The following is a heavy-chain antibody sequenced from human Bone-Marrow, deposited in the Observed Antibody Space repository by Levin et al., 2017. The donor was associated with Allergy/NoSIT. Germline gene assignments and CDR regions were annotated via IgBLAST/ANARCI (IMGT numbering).Heavy chain of an antibody. Sequence: SLKISCAASGFRFDDFSMHWVRQAPGKGLEWVSSITWNSDIVAYADSVKGRFTISRDNAKNSLFLQMNSLKPDDTALYYCVKDFTANTGLFYYWGQGTLVTVSS. CDR1: GFRFDDFS. CDR2: ITWNSDIV. V-gene: IGHV3-9*01. J-gene: IGHJ4*02. CDR3: VKDFTANTGLFYY. D-gene: IGHD2-21*02.